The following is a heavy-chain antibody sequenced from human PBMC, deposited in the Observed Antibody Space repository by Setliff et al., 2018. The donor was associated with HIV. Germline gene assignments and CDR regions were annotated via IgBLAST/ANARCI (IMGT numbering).Heavy chain of an antibody. CDR1: GFTFSGYG. CDR2: ISYDGSNK. CDR3: AKIPHTGDSAYDV. V-gene: IGHV3-30*18. J-gene: IGHJ3*01. D-gene: IGHD7-27*01. Sequence: GGSLRLSCAASGFTFSGYGMHWVRQAPGKGLEWVSLISYDGSNKYYADSVKGRFSISRDNPKNTVYLQMNSLRAEDTALYYCAKIPHTGDSAYDVWGQGTMVTVSS.